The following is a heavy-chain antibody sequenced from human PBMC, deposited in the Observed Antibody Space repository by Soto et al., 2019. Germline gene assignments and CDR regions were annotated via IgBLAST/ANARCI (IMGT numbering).Heavy chain of an antibody. Sequence: GGSLRLSCAASGFSFSISPMHWVREAPGKGPEWVALISYDGTNKFYADSVKGRFTISRDNSKSTLYLQVDSLRPEDAAVYYCARDPKTSGGQHWAFNYFDSWGQGTLVTVSS. CDR3: ARDPKTSGGQHWAFNYFDS. CDR1: GFSFSISP. J-gene: IGHJ4*02. CDR2: ISYDGTNK. V-gene: IGHV3-30-3*01. D-gene: IGHD7-27*01.